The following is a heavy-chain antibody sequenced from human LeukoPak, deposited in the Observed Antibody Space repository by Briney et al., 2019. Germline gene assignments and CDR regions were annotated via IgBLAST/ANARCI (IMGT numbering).Heavy chain of an antibody. V-gene: IGHV4-30-4*01. D-gene: IGHD3-9*01. CDR3: ARDRRDYDILTGYYNAPIGMDV. CDR2: IYYSGST. Sequence: TXSLTCTVSGGSIXSGDYYWSWIRQPPGTGLEWIGYIYYSGSTYYNPSLKSRVTISVDTSKNQFSLKLTSVTAADTAVYYCARDRRDYDILTGYYNAPIGMDVWGQGTTVTVSS. CDR1: GGSIXSGDYY. J-gene: IGHJ6*02.